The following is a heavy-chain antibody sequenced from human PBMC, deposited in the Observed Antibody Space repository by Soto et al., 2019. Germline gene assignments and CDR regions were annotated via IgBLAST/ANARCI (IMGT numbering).Heavy chain of an antibody. CDR1: GLTVSHNY. V-gene: IGHV3-53*01. D-gene: IGHD3-16*01. Sequence: GSLRLSCVASGLTVSHNYMAWVRQAPEMGLEWVSILYTEGTTYYADSVKGRFTISRDSSKNTLFPQMDSLRAEDTAVYYCLRPRPSGENYGMGVWGQGTTVTVSS. J-gene: IGHJ6*02. CDR2: LYTEGTT. CDR3: LRPRPSGENYGMGV.